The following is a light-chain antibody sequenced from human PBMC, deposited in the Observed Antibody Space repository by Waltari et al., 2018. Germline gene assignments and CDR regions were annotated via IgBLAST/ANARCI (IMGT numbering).Light chain of an antibody. CDR2: DVS. CDR3: CSYAGSYTYV. V-gene: IGLV2-11*01. J-gene: IGLJ1*01. Sequence: QSALTQPRSVSGSPGLSVTVSCTGTSSDVGGYDYVSWYQQHPGQAPKLMIYDVSTRPSGVPDRFSGSKSGNTASLTISGLQAEDEADYYCCSYAGSYTYVFGTGTRVTVV. CDR1: SSDVGGYDY.